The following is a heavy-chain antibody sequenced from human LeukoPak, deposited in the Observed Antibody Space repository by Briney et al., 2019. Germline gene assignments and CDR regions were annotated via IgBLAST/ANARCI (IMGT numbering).Heavy chain of an antibody. CDR2: VSSHGNDG. J-gene: IGHJ4*02. Sequence: GGSLRLSCAVSEFTFSNYAMHWVRQPPGKGLEWVAVVSSHGNDGYYVDSVGGRFTISRDNSKNTLYLQIDSLRLEDTAIYYCTRDAYNFNDFDYWGQGTLVTVSS. CDR1: EFTFSNYA. D-gene: IGHD5-24*01. CDR3: TRDAYNFNDFDY. V-gene: IGHV3-30*17.